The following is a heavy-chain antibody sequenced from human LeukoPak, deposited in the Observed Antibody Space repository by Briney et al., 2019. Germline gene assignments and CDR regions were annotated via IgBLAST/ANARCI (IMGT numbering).Heavy chain of an antibody. D-gene: IGHD4-17*01. CDR3: ASGPLTTVTLHGL. Sequence: GASVRVSCKASGYTFTGYYMHWVRQAPGQGLKWMGRINPNSGGTNYAQKFQGRVTMTRDTSISTAYMELSRLRSDDTAVYYCASGPLTTVTLHGLWGQGTLVTVSS. CDR1: GYTFTGYY. CDR2: INPNSGGT. V-gene: IGHV1-2*06. J-gene: IGHJ4*02.